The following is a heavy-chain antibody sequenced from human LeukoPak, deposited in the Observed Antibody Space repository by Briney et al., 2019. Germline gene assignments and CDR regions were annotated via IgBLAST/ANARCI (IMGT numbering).Heavy chain of an antibody. CDR2: ISYSGGI. Sequence: SETLSLTCTVSGGSIKTNTYYWTCIRPPPGQGLEWVGGISYSGGIYYNPSLQSRITISVDTSNNQFSLNLSSVTAADTAVYYCAREAITMVRGVTQFNWFDPWGQGTLVTVSS. D-gene: IGHD3-10*01. CDR1: GGSIKTNTYY. V-gene: IGHV4-39*02. CDR3: AREAITMVRGVTQFNWFDP. J-gene: IGHJ5*02.